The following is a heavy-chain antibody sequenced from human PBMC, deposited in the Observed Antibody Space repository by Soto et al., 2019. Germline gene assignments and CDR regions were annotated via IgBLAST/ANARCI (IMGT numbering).Heavy chain of an antibody. D-gene: IGHD1-26*01. Sequence: QLQLQESGSGLVKPSQTLSLTCAVSGGSISSGGYSWSWIRQPPGKGLEWIGYIYHSGSTYYNPSLKSRVTISVDWSKNQFSLKLSSVTAADTAVYYCARGGGNSQIYYYYYGMDVWGQGTTVTVSS. J-gene: IGHJ6*02. CDR2: IYHSGST. CDR1: GGSISSGGYS. CDR3: ARGGGNSQIYYYYYGMDV. V-gene: IGHV4-30-2*01.